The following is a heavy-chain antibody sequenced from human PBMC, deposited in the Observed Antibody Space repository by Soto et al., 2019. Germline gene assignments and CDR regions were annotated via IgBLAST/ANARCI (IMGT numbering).Heavy chain of an antibody. CDR3: ANALGLYYFDY. CDR1: GYT. Sequence: ASVKVSCKASGYTMHWVRQAPGQRLEWMGWINAGNGNTKYSQKFQGRVTITRDTSASTAYMELSSLRSEDTAVYYCANALGLYYFDYWGQ. D-gene: IGHD2-8*01. J-gene: IGHJ4*01. V-gene: IGHV1-3*01. CDR2: INAGNGNT.